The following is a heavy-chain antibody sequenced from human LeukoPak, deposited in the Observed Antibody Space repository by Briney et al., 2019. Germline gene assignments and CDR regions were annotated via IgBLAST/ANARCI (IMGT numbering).Heavy chain of an antibody. Sequence: GGSLTLSCAASGFIFSNHGMNWVRQAPGKGLEWVSTISGSGDSTYYADSVKGRFTISRDISKNTLYLQMSSLRVDDTAVYYCARGAYYGDWGQGTLVTVSS. CDR1: GFIFSNHG. V-gene: IGHV3-23*01. CDR3: ARGAYYGD. D-gene: IGHD3-3*01. J-gene: IGHJ4*02. CDR2: ISGSGDST.